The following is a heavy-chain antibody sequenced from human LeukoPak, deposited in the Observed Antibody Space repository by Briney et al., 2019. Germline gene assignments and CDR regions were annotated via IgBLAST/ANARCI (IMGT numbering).Heavy chain of an antibody. CDR1: GGSISRGNDY. V-gene: IGHV4-39*01. CDR3: ASSPRMATSHFAY. D-gene: IGHD5-24*01. Sequence: SETLSLTCSVSGGSISRGNDYWGWSRQPPGKVLGWIANTSHSGRTHCNPSLKSRVTISVEPPKSKFSLKLRSVPAADTAVYFCASSPRMATSHFAYWGQGTLVTVYS. CDR2: TSHSGRT. J-gene: IGHJ4*02.